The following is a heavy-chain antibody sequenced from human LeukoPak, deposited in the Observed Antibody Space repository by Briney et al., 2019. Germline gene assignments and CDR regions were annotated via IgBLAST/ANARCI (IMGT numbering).Heavy chain of an antibody. CDR1: GGSISSSSYY. CDR2: IYYSGST. Sequence: PSETLSLTCTVSGGSISSSSYYWGWIRQPPGKGLEWIGSIYYSGSTYYNPSLKSRVTISVGTSKNQFSLKLSSVTAADTAVYYCARLEAATIENWFDPWGQGTLVTVSS. CDR3: ARLEAATIENWFDP. V-gene: IGHV4-39*07. J-gene: IGHJ5*02. D-gene: IGHD2-15*01.